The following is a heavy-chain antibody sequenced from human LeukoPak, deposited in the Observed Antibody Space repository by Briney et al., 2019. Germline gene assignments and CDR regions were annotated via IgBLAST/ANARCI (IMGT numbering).Heavy chain of an antibody. Sequence: PSETLSLTCTVSGGSISSSSYYWGWIRQPPGKGLEWIGSIYYSGSTYYNPSLKSRVTISVDTSKNQFSLKLSSVTAADTAVYYCARGIGAYYDILTGYYSPFDYWGQGTLVTVSS. CDR1: GGSISSSSYY. D-gene: IGHD3-9*01. CDR2: IYYSGST. CDR3: ARGIGAYYDILTGYYSPFDY. V-gene: IGHV4-39*07. J-gene: IGHJ4*02.